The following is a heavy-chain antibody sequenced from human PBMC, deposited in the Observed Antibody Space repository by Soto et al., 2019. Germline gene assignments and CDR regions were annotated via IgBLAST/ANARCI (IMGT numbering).Heavy chain of an antibody. D-gene: IGHD3-9*01. Sequence: GGSLRLSCAASGFTFSSYSMNWVRQAPGKGLEWVSSISSSSSYIYYADSVKGRFTISRDNAKNSLYLQMNSLRAEDTAVYYCASFWFNPPGDFDYWGQGTLVTVSS. J-gene: IGHJ4*02. CDR2: ISSSSSYI. CDR1: GFTFSSYS. V-gene: IGHV3-21*01. CDR3: ASFWFNPPGDFDY.